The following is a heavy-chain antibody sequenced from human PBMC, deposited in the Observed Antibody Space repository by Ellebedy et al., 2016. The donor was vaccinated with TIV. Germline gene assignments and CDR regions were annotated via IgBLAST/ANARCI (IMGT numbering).Heavy chain of an antibody. CDR3: ARVDGDYEDYYFDY. CDR2: IYHSGST. CDR1: GGSFSGYY. Sequence: SETLSLXXAVYGGSFSGYYWSWIRQPPGKGLEWIGEIYHSGSTNYNPSLKSRVTISVDTSKNQFSLKLRSVTAADTAVYYCARVDGDYEDYYFDYWGQGTLATVSS. J-gene: IGHJ4*02. D-gene: IGHD4-17*01. V-gene: IGHV4-34*01.